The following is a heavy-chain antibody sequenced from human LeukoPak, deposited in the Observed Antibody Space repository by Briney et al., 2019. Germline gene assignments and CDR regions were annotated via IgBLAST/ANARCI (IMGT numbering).Heavy chain of an antibody. Sequence: SQTLSLTCTVSSGSISSGGYYWSWIRQHPGKGLEWIGYIYYSGSTYYNPSLKSRVTISVDTSKNQFSLKLSSVTAADTAVYYCARGYPDLGGHYYYYYGMDVWGQGTTVTVSS. D-gene: IGHD2-2*02. CDR3: ARGYPDLGGHYYYYYGMDV. J-gene: IGHJ6*02. V-gene: IGHV4-31*03. CDR1: SGSISSGGYY. CDR2: IYYSGST.